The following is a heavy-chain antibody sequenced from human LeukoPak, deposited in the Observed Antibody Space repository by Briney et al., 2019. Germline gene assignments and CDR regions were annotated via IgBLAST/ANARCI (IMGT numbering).Heavy chain of an antibody. V-gene: IGHV3-21*01. J-gene: IGHJ4*02. D-gene: IGHD5-18*01. CDR1: GFTFSSYS. Sequence: PGGSLRLPCAASGFTFSSYSMNWVRQAPGKGLEWVSSISSSSSYIYYADSVKGRFTISRDNAKNSLYLQMNSLRAEDTAVYYCASKGSGYSYGDSDYWGQGTLVTVSS. CDR2: ISSSSSYI. CDR3: ASKGSGYSYGDSDY.